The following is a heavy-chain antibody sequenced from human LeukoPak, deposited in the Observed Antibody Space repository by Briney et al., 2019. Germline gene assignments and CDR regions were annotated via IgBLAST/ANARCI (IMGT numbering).Heavy chain of an antibody. CDR3: ARVRGMRGMDV. V-gene: IGHV3-48*01. J-gene: IGHJ6*02. Sequence: GGSLRLSCAASGVTFSSYSMNWVRQAPGKGLEWVSYISSSSSTTYYADSVKGRFTISRDNAKNSLYLQMNSLRAEDTAVYYCARVRGMRGMDVWGQGTVVTV. D-gene: IGHD2-8*01. CDR1: GVTFSSYS. CDR2: ISSSSSTT.